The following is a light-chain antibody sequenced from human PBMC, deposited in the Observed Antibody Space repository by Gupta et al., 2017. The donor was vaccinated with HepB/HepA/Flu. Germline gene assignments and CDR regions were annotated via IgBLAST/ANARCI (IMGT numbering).Light chain of an antibody. V-gene: IGKV2-28*01. J-gene: IGKJ2*01. CDR1: QSLLHSNGYNY. Sequence: DIVMTQSPLSLPVTAGEPASISCRSSQSLLHSNGYNYLDWYLQKSGQSPQLLIYLGSNRASGVPDRFSGSGSGTDFTLNITRVEAEDVGVYYCKQALQTLYTFGQGTKVEIK. CDR3: KQALQTLYT. CDR2: LGS.